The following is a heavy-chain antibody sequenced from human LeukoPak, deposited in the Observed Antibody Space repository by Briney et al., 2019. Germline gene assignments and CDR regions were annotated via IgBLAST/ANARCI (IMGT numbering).Heavy chain of an antibody. CDR3: ARDSGYASFDY. CDR2: IYYSGST. CDR1: GGSISSGSYY. J-gene: IGHJ4*02. D-gene: IGHD5-12*01. Sequence: PSETLSLTCTVSGGSISSGSYYWGWIRQPPGKGLEWIGSIYYSGSTYYNPSLKSRVTISVDTSKNQFSLKLSSVTAADTAVYYCARDSGYASFDYWGQGTLVTVSS. V-gene: IGHV4-39*07.